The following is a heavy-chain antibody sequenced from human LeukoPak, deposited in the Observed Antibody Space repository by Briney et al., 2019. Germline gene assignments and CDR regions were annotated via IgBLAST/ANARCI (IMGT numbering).Heavy chain of an antibody. CDR2: IYYSGST. Sequence: SETLSLTCTVSGGSISSSSYYWGWIRQPPGKGLEWIGSIYYSGSTYYNPSLKSRVTISVDTSKKQFSLKLSSVTAADAAVYYCARLPSDSSGWYRFDYWGQGTLVIVS. CDR1: GGSISSSSYY. CDR3: ARLPSDSSGWYRFDY. J-gene: IGHJ4*02. V-gene: IGHV4-39*01. D-gene: IGHD6-19*01.